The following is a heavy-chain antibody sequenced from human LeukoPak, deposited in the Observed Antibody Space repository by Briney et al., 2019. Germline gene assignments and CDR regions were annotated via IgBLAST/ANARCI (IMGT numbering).Heavy chain of an antibody. D-gene: IGHD1-26*01. CDR3: ARGPVGATNAFHI. J-gene: IGHJ3*02. V-gene: IGHV1-2*06. Sequence: GASVKVSCKASGYTVTDYYIHWVRQAPGQGLEWMGRISPNSGGTSYAQKFQGRVTMTRDTSIATAYMELSSLRSDDTAVYYCARGPVGATNAFHIWGQGTLVTVSS. CDR2: ISPNSGGT. CDR1: GYTVTDYY.